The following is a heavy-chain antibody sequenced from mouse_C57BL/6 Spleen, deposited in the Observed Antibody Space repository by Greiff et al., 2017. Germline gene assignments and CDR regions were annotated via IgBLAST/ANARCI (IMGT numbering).Heavy chain of an antibody. J-gene: IGHJ2*01. V-gene: IGHV14-4*01. CDR1: GFNIKDDY. D-gene: IGHD2-1*01. CDR2: IDPENGDT. CDR3: TTGIYYGNSHFDY. Sequence: EVKLQESGAELVRPGASVKLSCTASGFNIKDDYMHWVKQRPEQGLEWIGWIDPENGDTEYASKFQGKATITADTSSNTAYLQLSSLTSEDTAVYYCTTGIYYGNSHFDYWGQGTTLTVSS.